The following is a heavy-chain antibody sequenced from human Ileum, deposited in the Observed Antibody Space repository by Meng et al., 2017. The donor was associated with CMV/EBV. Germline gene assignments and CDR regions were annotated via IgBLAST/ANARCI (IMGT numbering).Heavy chain of an antibody. CDR2: ISAYNGNT. Sequence: VKVPCKASGYTFTSHGISWVRQAPGQGLEGMGWISAYNGNTINAQKPQGRVTITTDTSTSTTYMELRSLRSDDTAVYYCERASLAVFGGLFDYWGQGTLVTVSS. J-gene: IGHJ4*02. D-gene: IGHD3-3*01. CDR1: GYTFTSHG. V-gene: IGHV1-18*01. CDR3: ERASLAVFGGLFDY.